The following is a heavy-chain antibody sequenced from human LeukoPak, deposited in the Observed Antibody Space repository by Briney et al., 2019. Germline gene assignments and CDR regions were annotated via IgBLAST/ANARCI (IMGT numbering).Heavy chain of an antibody. CDR2: MNPNSGNT. J-gene: IGHJ6*03. V-gene: IGHV1-8*01. D-gene: IGHD3-10*01. CDR1: GHTFTSYD. CDR3: ARAATMVQGVIITTLRYYYMDV. Sequence: GASVKVSCKASGHTFTSYDINWVRQATGQGLEWMGWMNPNSGNTGYAQKFQGRVTMTRNTSISTAYMELSSLRSEDTAVYYCARAATMVQGVIITTLRYYYMDVWGKGTTVTVSS.